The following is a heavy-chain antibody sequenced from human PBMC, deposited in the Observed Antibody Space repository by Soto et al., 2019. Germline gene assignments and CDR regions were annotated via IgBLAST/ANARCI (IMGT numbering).Heavy chain of an antibody. CDR1: GFTFTSSA. D-gene: IGHD2-15*01. J-gene: IGHJ4*02. CDR2: IWYDGSNK. V-gene: IGHV3-33*08. Sequence: PGGSLRLSCAASGFTFTSSAMTWVRQAPGKGLEWVAVIWYDGSNKYYADSVKGRFTISRDNSKNTLYLQMNSLRAEDTAVYYCARDGYCSGGSCYSVPVFDYWGQGTLVTVSS. CDR3: ARDGYCSGGSCYSVPVFDY.